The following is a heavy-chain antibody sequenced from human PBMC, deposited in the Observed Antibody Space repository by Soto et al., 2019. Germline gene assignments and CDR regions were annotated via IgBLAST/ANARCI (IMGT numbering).Heavy chain of an antibody. Sequence: QVQLQQWGAGLLKPSETLSLTCAVYGGSFSGYYWSWIRQPPGKGLEWIGEINHGGSTNYNPSLTSRVNISVDTSKNHLSPKLSSVTAADTALYYCARVTGRYYYSMDVWGQGTTVTVTS. J-gene: IGHJ6*02. V-gene: IGHV4-34*01. CDR1: GGSFSGYY. CDR2: INHGGST. CDR3: ARVTGRYYYSMDV.